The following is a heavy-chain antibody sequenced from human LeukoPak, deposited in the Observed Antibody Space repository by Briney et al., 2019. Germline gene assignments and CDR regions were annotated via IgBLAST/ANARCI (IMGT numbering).Heavy chain of an antibody. CDR1: GLTFSDYY. Sequence: PGGSLRLSCAASGLTFSDYYMSWIRQAPGKGLEWVSYISSSGSTIYYADSVKGRFTISRDNARNSLYLQMDSLRAEDTAVYYCARGKTGASGVFDYWGQGTLVTVSS. CDR3: ARGKTGASGVFDY. D-gene: IGHD1-26*01. J-gene: IGHJ4*02. CDR2: ISSSGSTI. V-gene: IGHV3-11*04.